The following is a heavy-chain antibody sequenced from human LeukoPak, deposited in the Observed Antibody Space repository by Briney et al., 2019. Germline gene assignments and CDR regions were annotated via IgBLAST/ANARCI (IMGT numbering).Heavy chain of an antibody. D-gene: IGHD3-22*01. CDR3: ARGQIYYDGSGFDY. CDR2: ITSSSSYI. V-gene: IGHV3-21*01. CDR1: GFTFSSYT. J-gene: IGHJ4*02. Sequence: GGSLRLSCAASGFTFSSYTMNWVRQAPGKGLEWVSSITSSSSYIYYADSVKGRFTISRDNAKNSLYLQMNSLRAEDTAVYYCARGQIYYDGSGFDYWGQGTLVTVSS.